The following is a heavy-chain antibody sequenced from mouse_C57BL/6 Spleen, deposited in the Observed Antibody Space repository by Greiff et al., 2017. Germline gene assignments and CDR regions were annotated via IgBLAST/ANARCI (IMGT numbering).Heavy chain of an antibody. CDR1: GYTFTSYC. D-gene: IGHD1-1*01. V-gene: IGHV1-64*01. CDR2: IHPNSGST. J-gene: IGHJ2*01. Sequence: QVQLQQPGAELVKPGASVKLSCKASGYTFTSYCMHWVKQRPGQGLEWIGMIHPNSGSTNYNEKFKSKATLTVDKSSSTAYMQLSSLTSEDSAVYYCARSLDYYGSRLDYWGQGTTLTVSS. CDR3: ARSLDYYGSRLDY.